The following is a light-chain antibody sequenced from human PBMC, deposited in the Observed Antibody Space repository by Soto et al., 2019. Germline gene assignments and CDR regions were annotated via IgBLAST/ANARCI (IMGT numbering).Light chain of an antibody. CDR2: EVS. Sequence: QSALTQPASVSGSPGQSITISCTGTSSDVGGYNYVSWYQHHPGKAPKLMIYEVSNRPSGVSNRFSGSKSGNTASLTISGLQAEDEADYYCSSYRSTTTLGVFGGGTKVTVL. V-gene: IGLV2-14*01. CDR3: SSYRSTTTLGV. J-gene: IGLJ3*02. CDR1: SSDVGGYNY.